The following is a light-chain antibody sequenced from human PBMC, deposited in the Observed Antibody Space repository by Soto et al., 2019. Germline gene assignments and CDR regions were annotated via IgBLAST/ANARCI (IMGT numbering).Light chain of an antibody. V-gene: IGKV3-15*01. CDR1: QSVDSY. CDR2: TVS. CDR3: QQHKEWPLT. J-gene: IGKJ4*01. Sequence: EIVMTQSPATLSVSPGERATLSCRASQSVDSYLAWYQQKPGQPPSLLIYTVSTRATGIPARFSGSGSGTELTITISSLQSEDFAVYYCQQHKEWPLTFGGGTKVDIK.